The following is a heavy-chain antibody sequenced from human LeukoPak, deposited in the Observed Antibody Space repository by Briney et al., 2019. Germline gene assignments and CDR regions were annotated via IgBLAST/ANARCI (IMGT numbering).Heavy chain of an antibody. V-gene: IGHV3-30*18. J-gene: IGHJ6*04. CDR2: ISYDGSNK. Sequence: GGSLRLSCAASGFTFSSYGMHWVRQAPGKGLEWVAVISYDGSNKYYADSVKGRFTISRDNSKNTLYLQMNSLRAEDTAVYYCAKPVGYCSGGSCHYYYGMDVWGKGTTVTVSS. CDR3: AKPVGYCSGGSCHYYYGMDV. CDR1: GFTFSSYG. D-gene: IGHD2-15*01.